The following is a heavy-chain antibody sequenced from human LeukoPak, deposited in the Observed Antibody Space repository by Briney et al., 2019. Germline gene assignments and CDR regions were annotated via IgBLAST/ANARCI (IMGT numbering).Heavy chain of an antibody. CDR2: ISAYNDNT. J-gene: IGHJ4*02. CDR3: ARAAGYCSSTSCYVFDY. Sequence: ASVKVSCKASGYTFTSYGISWVRQAPGQGLEWMGWISAYNDNTNYAQKLQGRVTMTTDTSTSTAYMELRSLRSDDTAVYYCARAAGYCSSTSCYVFDYWGQGTLVTVSS. D-gene: IGHD2-2*01. V-gene: IGHV1-18*04. CDR1: GYTFTSYG.